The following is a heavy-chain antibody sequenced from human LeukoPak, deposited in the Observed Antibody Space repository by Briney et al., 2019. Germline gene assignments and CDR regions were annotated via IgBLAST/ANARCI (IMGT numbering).Heavy chain of an antibody. J-gene: IGHJ4*02. Sequence: GGSLRLSCAASGFTFSDPSMHWVRQASGKGLEWVGRVRDKTNSYATGYGESVKGRFTISRDDSKNTAYLEMSSLRVEDTAVYYCTRQRPQTGSLDYWGQGALVTVSS. CDR1: GFTFSDPS. D-gene: IGHD1-26*01. V-gene: IGHV3-73*01. CDR2: VRDKTNSYAT. CDR3: TRQRPQTGSLDY.